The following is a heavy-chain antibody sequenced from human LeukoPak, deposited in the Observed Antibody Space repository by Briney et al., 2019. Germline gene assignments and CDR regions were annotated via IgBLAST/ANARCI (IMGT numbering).Heavy chain of an antibody. D-gene: IGHD2-8*01. CDR2: IGGIRGGT. CDR1: GFTFTVYA. V-gene: IGHV3-23*01. J-gene: IGHJ4*02. CDR3: AKAQGYCADGGSFCAEGPYLEN. Sequence: GGSLRLSCAASGFTFTVYAMTWVRQAPGEGLEWVSPIGGIRGGTKYADSVKGRFTISRDISKDTLYLQMNSLRADDTAIYYRAKAQGYCADGGSFCAEGPYLENWGRGTLVTVSS.